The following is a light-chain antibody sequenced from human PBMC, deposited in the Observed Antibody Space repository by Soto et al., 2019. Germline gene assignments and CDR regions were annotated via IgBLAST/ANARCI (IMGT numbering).Light chain of an antibody. CDR2: EVS. V-gene: IGLV2-14*01. CDR1: SSDVGAYNY. J-gene: IGLJ2*01. Sequence: QSALTQPASVSGSPGQSITISCTGTSSDVGAYNYISWYQQHPGKAPKLMIYEVSNRPSGVSTRFSGSKSGNTASLTISGLQAEDEGDYYCSTYINSITFVIVGGGTKLTGL. CDR3: STYINSITFVI.